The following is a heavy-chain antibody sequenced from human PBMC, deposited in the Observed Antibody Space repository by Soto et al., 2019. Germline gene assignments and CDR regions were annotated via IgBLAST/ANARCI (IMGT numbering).Heavy chain of an antibody. D-gene: IGHD3-3*01. V-gene: IGHV4-59*12. J-gene: IGHJ6*03. CDR2: IYYSGST. Sequence: PSETLSLTCTVSGGSISSYYWSWIRQPPGKELEWIGYIYYSGSTKYNPSLKSRVTISLDTSKNQFSLKLSSVTAADTAVYYCAKTTTYDFYYYMDVWGKGTTVTVSS. CDR3: AKTTTYDFYYYMDV. CDR1: GGSISSYY.